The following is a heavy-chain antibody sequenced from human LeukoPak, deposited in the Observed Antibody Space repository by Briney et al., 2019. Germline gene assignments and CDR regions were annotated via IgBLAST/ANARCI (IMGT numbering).Heavy chain of an antibody. Sequence: GGSLRLSCAASGFTFSSYSMNWVRQAPGQGLEWVSIISRDSRTIFYADSVKGRFTVSRDNAKNSLYLQMNSLRAEDTAVYYCARVVAVAGVDYWGQGTLVTVSS. CDR1: GFTFSSYS. D-gene: IGHD6-19*01. CDR3: ARVVAVAGVDY. V-gene: IGHV3-21*01. CDR2: ISRDSRTI. J-gene: IGHJ4*02.